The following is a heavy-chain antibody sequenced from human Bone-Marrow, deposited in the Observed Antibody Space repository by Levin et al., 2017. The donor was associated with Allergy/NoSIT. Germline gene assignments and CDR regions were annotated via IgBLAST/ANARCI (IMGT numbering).Heavy chain of an antibody. V-gene: IGHV3-74*01. J-gene: IGHJ3*02. Sequence: GGSLRLSCAASGFTFSSYWMHWVRQAPGKGLVWVSRINSDGSSTSYADSVKGRFTISRDNAKNTLYLQMNSLRAEDTAVYYCARDGGRFLEWLLFSGGFDIWGQGTMVTVSS. CDR1: GFTFSSYW. CDR2: INSDGSST. D-gene: IGHD3-3*01. CDR3: ARDGGRFLEWLLFSGGFDI.